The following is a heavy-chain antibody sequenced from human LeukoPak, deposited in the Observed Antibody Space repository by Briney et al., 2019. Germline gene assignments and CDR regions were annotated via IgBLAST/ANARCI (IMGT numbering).Heavy chain of an antibody. CDR3: ARVITIGQPPYYYYMDV. V-gene: IGHV3-23*01. D-gene: IGHD3-10*01. J-gene: IGHJ6*03. CDR1: GFTFSSYA. CDR2: VTGSGNTR. Sequence: PGGSLRLSCAASGFTFSSYAMSWVRQAPGKGLEWVSGVTGSGNTRYYADSVKGRFTISRDNSKNTLYLQMDSLRAEDTAVYFCARVITIGQPPYYYYMDVWGKGTAVTVSS.